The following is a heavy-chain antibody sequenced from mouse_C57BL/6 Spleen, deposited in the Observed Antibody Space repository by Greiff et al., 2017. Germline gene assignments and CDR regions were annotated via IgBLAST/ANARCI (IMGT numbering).Heavy chain of an antibody. Sequence: QVQLKESGAELARPGASVKLSCKASGYTFTSYGISWVKQRTGQGLEWIGEIYPRSGNTYYNEKFKGKATLTADKSSSTAYMELRSLTSEDSAVYFCARDDGYYGGYFDVWGTGTTVTVSS. CDR1: GYTFTSYG. CDR2: IYPRSGNT. CDR3: ARDDGYYGGYFDV. J-gene: IGHJ1*03. V-gene: IGHV1-81*01. D-gene: IGHD2-3*01.